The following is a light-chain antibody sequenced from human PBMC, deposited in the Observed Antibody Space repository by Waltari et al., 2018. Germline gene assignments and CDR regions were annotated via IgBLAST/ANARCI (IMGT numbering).Light chain of an antibody. CDR1: NNNVGGSRY. V-gene: IGLV2-11*01. CDR3: CSYAGTYTRV. Sequence: QSALTQPRSVSGSPGQSGTISCTGSNNNVGGSRYVSWYQQHPGKAPKLMIYDVDKRAPGVPDRFSGSKSDNTASLTISGLQAEDEADYYCCSYAGTYTRVFGGGTRLTVL. CDR2: DVD. J-gene: IGLJ2*01.